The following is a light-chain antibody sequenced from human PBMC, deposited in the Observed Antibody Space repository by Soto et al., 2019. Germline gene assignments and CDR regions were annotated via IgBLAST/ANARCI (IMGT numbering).Light chain of an antibody. CDR2: GAS. CDR3: QQYGSSRT. Sequence: EIVLTQSPGTLSLSPGERATLSCRASQSVSSSYLAWYQHKPGQAPRLLIYGASSRATGIPDRVSGSGSGTDFTLTISRLEPEDFAVYYCQQYGSSRTFGQRTKVEIK. V-gene: IGKV3-20*01. J-gene: IGKJ1*01. CDR1: QSVSSSY.